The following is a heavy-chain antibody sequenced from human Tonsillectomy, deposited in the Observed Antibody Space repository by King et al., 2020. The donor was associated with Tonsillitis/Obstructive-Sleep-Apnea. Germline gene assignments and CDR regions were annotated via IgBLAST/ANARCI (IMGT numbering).Heavy chain of an antibody. CDR2: ISYDGSIK. J-gene: IGHJ5*02. V-gene: IGHV3-30*03. D-gene: IGHD3-3*01. CDR3: ATDRRVLEWLFDT. Sequence: QVQLVESGGGVVQPGRSLRLSCAASGFTFSSNGMHWVRQAPGKGLEWVAVISYDGSIKNYADSVQGRFTMSRDNSKNTLYLQMNSLRVEDTAVYYCATDRRVLEWLFDTWGQGTLVTVSS. CDR1: GFTFSSNG.